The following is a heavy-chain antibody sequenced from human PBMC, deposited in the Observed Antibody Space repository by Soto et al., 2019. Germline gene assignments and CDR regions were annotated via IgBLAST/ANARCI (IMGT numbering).Heavy chain of an antibody. CDR2: ISYDGSDK. CDR3: AKALGELSPESYDY. J-gene: IGHJ4*02. CDR1: GFTFSSYA. V-gene: IGHV3-30*18. Sequence: QVQLVESGGGVVQPGRSLRLSCAASGFTFSSYAMHWVRQAPGKGLEWVAVISYDGSDKYYAESVKGRITISRDNSKNTLHLKRNSLLAGDTAVYYCAKALGELSPESYDYWGQGTLITVSS. D-gene: IGHD3-16*02.